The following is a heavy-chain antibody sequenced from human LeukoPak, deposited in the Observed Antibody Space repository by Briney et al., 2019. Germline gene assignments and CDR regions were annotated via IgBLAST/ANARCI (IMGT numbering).Heavy chain of an antibody. CDR3: AEGYSYGSLDY. Sequence: WVAVISYDGSNKYYADSVKGRFTISRDNSKNTLYLQMNSLRAEDTAVYYCAEGYSYGSLDYWGQGTLVTVSS. D-gene: IGHD5-18*01. V-gene: IGHV3-30-3*01. CDR2: ISYDGSNK. J-gene: IGHJ4*02.